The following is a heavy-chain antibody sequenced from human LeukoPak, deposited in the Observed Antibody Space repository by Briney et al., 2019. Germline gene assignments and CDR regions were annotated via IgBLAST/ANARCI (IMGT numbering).Heavy chain of an antibody. CDR1: GYTFTSYD. Sequence: ASVKVSCKASGYTFTSYDINWVRQAPGQGLEWMGWINPNSGNTGYAQKFQGRVTMTRNTSISTAYLELNSLRSEDTAEYYCARGRGGGDYSLDYWGQGALVSVCS. V-gene: IGHV1-8*01. D-gene: IGHD2-21*02. CDR3: ARGRGGGDYSLDY. CDR2: INPNSGNT. J-gene: IGHJ4*02.